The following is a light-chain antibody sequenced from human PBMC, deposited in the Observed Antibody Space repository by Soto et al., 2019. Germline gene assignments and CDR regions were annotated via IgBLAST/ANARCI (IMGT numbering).Light chain of an antibody. J-gene: IGKJ2*01. CDR1: QSVGSY. V-gene: IGKV3-15*01. CDR3: QQYDKWPQFT. Sequence: EIVLTQSPATLSLSPGERATLSCRASQSVGSYLGWYQHKPGQAPRLLIYGASTRATGIPARFSGSGSGTEFTLTISSLQSEDFAVYYCQQYDKWPQFTFGQGTKVEMK. CDR2: GAS.